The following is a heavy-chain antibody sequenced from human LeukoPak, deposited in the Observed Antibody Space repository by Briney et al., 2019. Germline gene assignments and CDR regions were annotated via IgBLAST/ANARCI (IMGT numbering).Heavy chain of an antibody. CDR2: INHSGST. CDR3: ARVRSTVTSDY. V-gene: IGHV4-34*01. Sequence: SETLSLTCAVYGGSFSGYYWSWIRQPPGKGLEWIGEINHSGSTNYNPSLKSRVTISVDTSKNQFSLKLSSVTAADTAVYYCARVRSTVTSDYWGQGTLVTVSS. J-gene: IGHJ4*02. D-gene: IGHD4-17*01. CDR1: GGSFSGYY.